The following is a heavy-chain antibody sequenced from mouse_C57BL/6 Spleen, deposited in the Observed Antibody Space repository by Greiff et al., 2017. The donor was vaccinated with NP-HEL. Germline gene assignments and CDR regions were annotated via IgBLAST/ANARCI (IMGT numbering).Heavy chain of an antibody. CDR2: ISYDGSN. CDR1: GYSITSGYY. D-gene: IGHD2-4*01. CDR3: ARDDDYDRGVFDY. Sequence: EVQRVESGPGLVKPSQSLSLTCSVTGYSITSGYYWNWIRQFPGNQLEWMGYISYDGSNNYNPSLKNRISITRDTSKNQFFLKLNSVTTEDTATYFCARDDDYDRGVFDYWGQGTTLTVSS. J-gene: IGHJ2*01. V-gene: IGHV3-6*01.